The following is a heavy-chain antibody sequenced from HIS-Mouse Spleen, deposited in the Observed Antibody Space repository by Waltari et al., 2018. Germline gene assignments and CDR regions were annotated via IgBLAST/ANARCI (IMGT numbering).Heavy chain of an antibody. CDR2: IYYSGST. V-gene: IGHV4-39*01. CDR3: ASNFRVIAAAGH. D-gene: IGHD6-13*01. CDR1: GGSISSSSYY. Sequence: QLQLQESGPGLVKPSETLSLTCTVSGGSISSSSYYWGWIRQPPGKGLEWIGSIYYSGSTYHNPALKSRVTISVDTSKNQFSLKLSSVTAADTAVYYCASNFRVIAAAGHWGQGTLVTVSS. J-gene: IGHJ4*02.